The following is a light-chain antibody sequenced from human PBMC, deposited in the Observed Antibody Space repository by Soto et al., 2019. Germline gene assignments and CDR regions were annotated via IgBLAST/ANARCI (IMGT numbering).Light chain of an antibody. CDR2: EVS. CDR1: RSDIGSYNY. V-gene: IGLV2-14*01. CDR3: SSYTSSSTYYV. J-gene: IGLJ1*01. Sequence: QSALTQPASVSGSPGQSITISCSGTRSDIGSYNYVAWYQQFPGKTPKLMIYEVSNRPSGVSNRFSGSKSGNTASLTISGLQAEDEADYYCSSYTSSSTYYVFGTGTKVTVL.